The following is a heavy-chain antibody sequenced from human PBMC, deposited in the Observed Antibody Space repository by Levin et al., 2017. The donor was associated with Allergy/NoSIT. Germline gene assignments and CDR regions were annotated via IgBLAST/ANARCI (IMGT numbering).Heavy chain of an antibody. V-gene: IGHV3-7*01. CDR2: IKQDGSEK. J-gene: IGHJ3*02. Sequence: TGGSLRLSCAASGFTFSRYWMSWVRQAPGKGLEWVANIKQDGSEKYYVDSVKGRFTISRDNAKNSLYLQMNSLRAEDTAVYYCAVWSGSGEGIWGQGTMVTVSS. D-gene: IGHD3-3*01. CDR3: AVWSGSGEGI. CDR1: GFTFSRYW.